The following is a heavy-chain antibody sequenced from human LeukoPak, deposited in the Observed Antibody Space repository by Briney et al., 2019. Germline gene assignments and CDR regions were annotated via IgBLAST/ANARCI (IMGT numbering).Heavy chain of an antibody. CDR3: AREVVTATNAFDI. CDR1: GGSISSYY. D-gene: IGHD2-21*02. CDR2: IYYSGST. J-gene: IGHJ3*02. Sequence: SETLSLTCTVSGGSISSYYWSWIRQPPGKGLGWIGYIYYSGSTNYNPSLKSRVTISVDTSKNQFSLKLSSVTAADTAVYYCAREVVTATNAFDIWGQGTMVTVSS. V-gene: IGHV4-59*01.